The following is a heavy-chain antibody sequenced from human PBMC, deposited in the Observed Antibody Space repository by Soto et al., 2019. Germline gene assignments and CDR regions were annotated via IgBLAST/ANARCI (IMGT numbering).Heavy chain of an antibody. CDR3: ARGPFGSSTASHYLEY. CDR2: IIPVFGTT. Sequence: QVQLVQSGAEVKQPGSSVKVSCDAPGDTFTSYALTWVRQAPGQGLEWMGAIIPVFGTTDYDQRFHHRVPTTADESTTTVYMQLTSPRSDDTADDYCARGPFGSSTASHYLEYWGQGTLVT. D-gene: IGHD2-2*01. CDR1: GDTFTSYA. J-gene: IGHJ4*02. V-gene: IGHV1-69*12.